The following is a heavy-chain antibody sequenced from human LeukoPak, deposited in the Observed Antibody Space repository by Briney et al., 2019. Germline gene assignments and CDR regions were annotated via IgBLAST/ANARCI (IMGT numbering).Heavy chain of an antibody. CDR2: INGDGSRT. Sequence: GGSLRLSCAASGFTFSSYWMHWVRQAPGKGLVWVSRINGDGSRTNYADSVEGRFLISRDNAKNTLYLQMNSLRAEDTAVYYCAREVGVRGVTRYYYYMDVWGKGTTVTISS. D-gene: IGHD3-10*01. V-gene: IGHV3-74*01. CDR3: AREVGVRGVTRYYYYMDV. J-gene: IGHJ6*03. CDR1: GFTFSSYW.